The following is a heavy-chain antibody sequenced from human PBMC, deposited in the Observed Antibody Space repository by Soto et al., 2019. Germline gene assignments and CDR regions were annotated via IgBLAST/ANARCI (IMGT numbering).Heavy chain of an antibody. CDR2: ISYDGSNT. Sequence: QVQLVESGGGVVQPGRSLRLSCVASGFTFSSYGMHWVRQAPGKGLEWVAIISYDGSNTYYADSVKGRFTISRDNSKKTWYLQMNSLRAEDTSVYYCAKEGGLSGSYYISSSYYFDYWGQGTLVTVSS. J-gene: IGHJ4*02. CDR1: GFTFSSYG. CDR3: AKEGGLSGSYYISSSYYFDY. D-gene: IGHD1-26*01. V-gene: IGHV3-30*18.